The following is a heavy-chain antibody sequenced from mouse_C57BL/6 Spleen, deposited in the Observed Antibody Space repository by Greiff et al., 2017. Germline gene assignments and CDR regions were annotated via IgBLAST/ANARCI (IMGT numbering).Heavy chain of an antibody. CDR3: ARIYYGNSAWFAY. CDR1: GYTFTSYG. J-gene: IGHJ3*01. Sequence: QVQLQQSGAELARPGASVKLSCKASGYTFTSYGISWVKQRTGQGLEWIGGIYPRSGNTYYNEKFKGKATLTADKSSSTAYMELRSLTSEDSAVYFCARIYYGNSAWFAYWGKGTLVTVSA. D-gene: IGHD2-1*01. CDR2: IYPRSGNT. V-gene: IGHV1-81*01.